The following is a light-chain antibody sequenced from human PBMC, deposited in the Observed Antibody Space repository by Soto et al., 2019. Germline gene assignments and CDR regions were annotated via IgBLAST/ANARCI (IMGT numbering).Light chain of an antibody. CDR3: CSDAGRSTYV. Sequence: QSALTQPASVSGSPGQSITISCTRTSSDVGSFNFVSWYQQYPGKAPKVLIYEVTKRPSGVSDRCSGSKSGNTASLTISGLQAEDEADYYCCSDAGRSTYVFGGGTQLTVL. J-gene: IGLJ7*01. CDR1: SSDVGSFNF. CDR2: EVT. V-gene: IGLV2-23*02.